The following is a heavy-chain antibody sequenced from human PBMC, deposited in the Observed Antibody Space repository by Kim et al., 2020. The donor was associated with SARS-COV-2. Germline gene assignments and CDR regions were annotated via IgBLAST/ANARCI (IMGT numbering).Heavy chain of an antibody. CDR2: FNPSGGST. Sequence: ASVKVSCKASGYTFTNYYMHWVRQAPGQGLEWMGIFNPSGGSTSYAQKFQGRVTMTRDTSTSTVYMELSSLRSEDTAVYYCARDGSGWDGYFQHWGQGTLVTVSS. V-gene: IGHV1-46*01. CDR1: GYTFTNYY. J-gene: IGHJ1*01. CDR3: ARDGSGWDGYFQH. D-gene: IGHD6-19*01.